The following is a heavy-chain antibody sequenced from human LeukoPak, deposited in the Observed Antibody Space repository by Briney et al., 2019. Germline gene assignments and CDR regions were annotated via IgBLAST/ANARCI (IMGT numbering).Heavy chain of an antibody. Sequence: SETLSLTCAVYGGSFSSYYWNWIRQPPGKGLEWIGEINHTGSTNYNPSLKSRVTMSVATSKPQFSLKLRSVAAADTAVYYCARGNYGDNYFDCWGQGTLVTVSS. V-gene: IGHV4-34*01. CDR3: ARGNYGDNYFDC. CDR2: INHTGST. J-gene: IGHJ4*02. CDR1: GGSFSSYY. D-gene: IGHD4-17*01.